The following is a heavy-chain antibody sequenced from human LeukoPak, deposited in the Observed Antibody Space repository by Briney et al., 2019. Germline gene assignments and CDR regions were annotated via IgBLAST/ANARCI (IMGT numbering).Heavy chain of an antibody. CDR3: VRFGLTRSLDY. CDR2: IYPGESDT. D-gene: IGHD3-16*01. Sequence: GESLKISCKISGYRLTNNWIGWVRQVPGKGLEWMGLIYPGESDTRYRPSFHGQVTFSVDASISTAYLQLSGLRASDPAIYYCVRFGLTRSLDYWGQGTLVTVSS. CDR1: GYRLTNNW. V-gene: IGHV5-51*01. J-gene: IGHJ4*02.